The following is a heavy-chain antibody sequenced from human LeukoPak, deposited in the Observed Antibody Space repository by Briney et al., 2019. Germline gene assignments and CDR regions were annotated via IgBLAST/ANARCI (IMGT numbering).Heavy chain of an antibody. V-gene: IGHV1-18*01. D-gene: IGHD2-15*01. CDR1: GGTFSSYG. CDR3: ARAGPPIYCSGGSCYSGGYYYYYYMDV. Sequence: ASVKVSCKASGGTFSSYGISWVRQAPGQGLEWMGWISAYNGNTNYAQKLQGRVTMTTDTSTSTAYMELRSLRSDDTAVYYCARAGPPIYCSGGSCYSGGYYYYYYMDVWGKGTTVTISS. J-gene: IGHJ6*03. CDR2: ISAYNGNT.